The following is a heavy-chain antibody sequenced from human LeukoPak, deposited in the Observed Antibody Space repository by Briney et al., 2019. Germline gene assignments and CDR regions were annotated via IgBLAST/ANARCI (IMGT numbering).Heavy chain of an antibody. CDR3: ARDACVSCGGGGCHDP. D-gene: IGHD2-21*01. V-gene: IGHV1-18*01. J-gene: IGHJ5*02. CDR2: ISAYNGDT. CDR1: GYSFTNYG. Sequence: ASVKVSCKAFGYSFTNYGISWVRQAPGQGLEWMGWISAYNGDTNYAQKFQDRVLMTTDTSMTTAYMELRSLRSDDSAVYYCARDACVSCGGGGCHDPWGQGTQVTVSS.